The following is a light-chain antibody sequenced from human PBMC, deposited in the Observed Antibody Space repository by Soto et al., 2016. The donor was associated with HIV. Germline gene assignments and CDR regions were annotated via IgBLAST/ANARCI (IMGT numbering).Light chain of an antibody. V-gene: IGLV3-21*03. CDR2: EDS. CDR1: NIGGKS. J-gene: IGLJ3*02. CDR3: QVWDGASDHVV. Sequence: SYVLTQPASVSVAPGKTASITCGGNNIGGKSVHWYQQRPGQAPLLVVFEDSDRPSGIPERFSGSKSGNTATLTISRVEAGDEADYFCQVWDGASDHVVFGGGTRLAVL.